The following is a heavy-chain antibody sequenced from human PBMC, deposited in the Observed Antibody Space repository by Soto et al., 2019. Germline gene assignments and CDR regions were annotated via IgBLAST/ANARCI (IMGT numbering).Heavy chain of an antibody. CDR2: ISAYNGNT. D-gene: IGHD6-19*01. CDR3: ARGGYSSGFPNWFDP. Sequence: ASVKVSCKASGYTFTSYGISWVRQAPGQGLEWMGWISAYNGNTNYAQKLQGRVTMTRDTSTSTVYMELSSLRSEDTAVYYCARGGYSSGFPNWFDPWGQGTLVTVSS. J-gene: IGHJ5*02. CDR1: GYTFTSYG. V-gene: IGHV1-18*01.